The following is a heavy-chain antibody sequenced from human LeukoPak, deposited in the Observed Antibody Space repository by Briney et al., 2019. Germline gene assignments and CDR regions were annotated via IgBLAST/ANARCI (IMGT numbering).Heavy chain of an antibody. CDR3: ASRASPAHLEHVYYYYGMDV. V-gene: IGHV1-18*01. Sequence: ASVKVSCKTSGYTFSNYGISWVRQAPGQGLEWMGWITAYNGNRLYAQRFQGRVTMARDTSTSTVYMELSSLRSEDTAVYYCASRASPAHLEHVYYYYGMDVWGQGTTVTVSS. D-gene: IGHD6-6*01. CDR1: GYTFSNYG. J-gene: IGHJ6*02. CDR2: ITAYNGNR.